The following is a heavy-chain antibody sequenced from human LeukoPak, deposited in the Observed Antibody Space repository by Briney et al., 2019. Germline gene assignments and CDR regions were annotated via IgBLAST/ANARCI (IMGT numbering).Heavy chain of an antibody. CDR3: GRTHYGVHCFSAFNI. Sequence: QPGGSLILSCAASGFTFSSYSMNWVRQAPGKGLEWVSYISSSISTKYYADSVKGRFTISRDNAKNSLYLQMNSLRDENPLLFYFGRTHYGVHCFSAFNIWGQGTMVPFPS. CDR1: GFTFSSYS. D-gene: IGHD3-16*01. CDR2: ISSSISTK. J-gene: IGHJ3*02. V-gene: IGHV3-48*02.